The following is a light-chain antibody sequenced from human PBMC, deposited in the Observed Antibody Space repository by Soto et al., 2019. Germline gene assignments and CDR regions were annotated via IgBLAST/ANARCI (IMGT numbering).Light chain of an antibody. CDR2: AAS. J-gene: IGKJ1*01. CDR1: QSISSY. CDR3: QQRKT. V-gene: IGKV1-39*01. Sequence: DIQMTQSPSSLSASVGDRVTITCRASQSISSYLNWYQQKPGKAPKLLIYAASSLQSGVPSRFSGSGSGTDFTLTISSVQPEDFATYYWQQRKTFGQGTKVEIK.